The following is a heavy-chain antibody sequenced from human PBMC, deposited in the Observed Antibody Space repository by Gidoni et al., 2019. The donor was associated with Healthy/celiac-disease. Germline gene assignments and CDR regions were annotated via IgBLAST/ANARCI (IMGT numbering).Heavy chain of an antibody. CDR1: GFSFSNAW. V-gene: IGHV3-15*01. CDR3: TTDYTVGPTKGY. Sequence: EVQLVESGGGLVKPGGSLRLSCVASGFSFSNAWMSLVRQAPGKGLEWVGRIKSKADGGTIDYAAPVKGRFTISRDDSKTTVSLEMSSLKTEDAALYYCTTDYTVGPTKGYWGQGTLVTVSS. J-gene: IGHJ4*02. D-gene: IGHD1-26*01. CDR2: IKSKADGGTI.